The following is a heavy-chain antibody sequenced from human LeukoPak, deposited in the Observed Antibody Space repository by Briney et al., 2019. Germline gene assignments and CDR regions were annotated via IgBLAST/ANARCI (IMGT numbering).Heavy chain of an antibody. CDR3: ARGGSSGYYLTFVWFDP. CDR1: GGSFSGYY. V-gene: IGHV4-34*01. J-gene: IGHJ5*02. Sequence: NPSETLSLTCAVYGGSFSGYYWSWIRQPPGKGLEWIGEINHSGSTNYNPSLKSRVTISVDTSKNQFSLKLSSVTAADTAVYYCARGGSSGYYLTFVWFDPWGQGTLVTASS. CDR2: INHSGST. D-gene: IGHD3-22*01.